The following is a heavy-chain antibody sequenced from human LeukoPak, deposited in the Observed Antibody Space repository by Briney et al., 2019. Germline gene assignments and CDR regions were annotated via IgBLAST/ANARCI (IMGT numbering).Heavy chain of an antibody. CDR2: ITSGGST. Sequence: GGSLRLSCAASGFTYSNDVMRWVRQAPGKGLEWVSSITSGGSTYYADSVKGRFTISRDNSENTLYLQMNSLRAEDTAVYYCARPVTATDRFYFFDSWGQGTLVTVSS. CDR3: ARPVTATDRFYFFDS. D-gene: IGHD2-15*01. CDR1: GFTYSNDV. J-gene: IGHJ4*02. V-gene: IGHV3-23*01.